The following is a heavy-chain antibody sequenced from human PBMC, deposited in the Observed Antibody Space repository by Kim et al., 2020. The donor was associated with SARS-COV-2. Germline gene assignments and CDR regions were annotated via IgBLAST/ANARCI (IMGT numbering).Heavy chain of an antibody. Sequence: GGSLRLSCAASGFTFSYYAMHWLRQAPGKGLEWVAVISYDGSNQYYADSVKGRFTISRDSSKTTLYLQMSSLTTEDTAVYYCARDGHNDGNYGNWFDPWGQGTLLTVSS. D-gene: IGHD1-7*01. CDR1: GFTFSYYA. J-gene: IGHJ5*02. CDR3: ARDGHNDGNYGNWFDP. CDR2: ISYDGSNQ. V-gene: IGHV3-30-3*01.